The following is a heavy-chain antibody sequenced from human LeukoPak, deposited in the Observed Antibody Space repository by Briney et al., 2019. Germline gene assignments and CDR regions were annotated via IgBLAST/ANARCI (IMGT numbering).Heavy chain of an antibody. V-gene: IGHV3-30-3*01. CDR2: ISYDGSNK. J-gene: IGHJ4*02. Sequence: GGSLRLSCATSGLTFNNAWMSWFRQAPGKGLEWVAVISYDGSNKYYADSVKGRFTISRDNSKNTLYLQMNSLRSEDTAVYYCARGHMGSGSYQSDYWGQGTLVTVSS. D-gene: IGHD3-10*01. CDR1: GLTFNNAW. CDR3: ARGHMGSGSYQSDY.